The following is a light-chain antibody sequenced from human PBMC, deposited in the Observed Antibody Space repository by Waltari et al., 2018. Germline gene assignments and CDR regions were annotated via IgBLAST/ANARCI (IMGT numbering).Light chain of an antibody. V-gene: IGLV3-21*04. CDR1: NIGSTS. CDR2: YDS. Sequence: SYVLTQSPSVSVAPGKTARITCGGDNIGSTSVYWYQQQPGQAPVLVMYYDSDRPSGIPERFSGSNSGNTATLTISRVEAGDEADYYCQVWDGDNDHYVFGTGTKVTVL. J-gene: IGLJ1*01. CDR3: QVWDGDNDHYV.